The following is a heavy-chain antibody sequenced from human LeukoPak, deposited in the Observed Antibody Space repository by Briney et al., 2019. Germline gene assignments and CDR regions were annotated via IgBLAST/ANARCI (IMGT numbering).Heavy chain of an antibody. J-gene: IGHJ6*02. Sequence: SVKVSCRASGGTFSSYAISWVRQAPGQGLEWMGGIIPIFGTANYAQKFQGRVTITADESTSTAYMELSSLRSEDTAVYYCARDTSGWYYDFWSGFTPRIYYYYGMDVWGQGTTVTVSS. D-gene: IGHD3-3*01. CDR1: GGTFSSYA. CDR3: ARDTSGWYYDFWSGFTPRIYYYYGMDV. CDR2: IIPIFGTA. V-gene: IGHV1-69*01.